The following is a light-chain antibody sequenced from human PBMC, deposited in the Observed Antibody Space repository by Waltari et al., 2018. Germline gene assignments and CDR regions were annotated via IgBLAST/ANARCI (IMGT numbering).Light chain of an antibody. CDR2: RDS. CDR3: QSADTRSSFWV. V-gene: IGLV3-25*03. J-gene: IGLJ3*02. CDR1: ALANEY. Sequence: SYELTQPTSVSVSPGQTARITCSGSALANEYAFWYQQKPGQAPVLVIYRDSERPSGIHERISGANSGTTVTLAISGVQAEDEADYYCQSADTRSSFWVFGGGTKLTVV.